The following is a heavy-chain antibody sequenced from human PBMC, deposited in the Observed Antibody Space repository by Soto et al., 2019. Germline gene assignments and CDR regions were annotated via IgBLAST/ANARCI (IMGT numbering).Heavy chain of an antibody. CDR3: ARLAAADYYYYYGMDV. V-gene: IGHV1-69*01. D-gene: IGHD6-13*01. CDR1: GGTFSRYA. CDR2: IIPLFGTA. J-gene: IGHJ6*02. Sequence: QVQLVQSGAEVKKPGSSVKVSCKASGGTFSRYAINWVRQAPGHGLEWMGGIIPLFGTAKYAQKFQGRVTITADESTSTAYMELSSLRSEDTAVYYCARLAAADYYYYYGMDVWGQGTTVTVSS.